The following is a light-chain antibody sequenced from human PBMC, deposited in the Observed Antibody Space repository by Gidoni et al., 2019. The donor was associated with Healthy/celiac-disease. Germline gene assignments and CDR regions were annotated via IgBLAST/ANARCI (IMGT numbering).Light chain of an antibody. V-gene: IGKV3-11*01. CDR1: QSLSSY. J-gene: IGKJ4*01. CDR2: DAS. CDR3: QRRSNWPLT. Sequence: EIVLTQSPATRSLSPGERATLSCRASQSLSSYLAWYQQKPGQAPRLLIYDASNRATGIPARFSGSGSGTDFTLTISSLEPEDFAVYYCQRRSNWPLTFGGGTKVEIK.